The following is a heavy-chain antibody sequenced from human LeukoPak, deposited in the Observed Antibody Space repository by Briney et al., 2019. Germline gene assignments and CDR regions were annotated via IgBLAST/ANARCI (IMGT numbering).Heavy chain of an antibody. V-gene: IGHV3-66*01. Sequence: GGSLRLSCAASGFTVSSNYMTWVRQAPGKGLEWVSIIYSGGSTYYADSVKGRFAISRDNSKNTLYLQMNSLRAEDTAVFYCARDLTGDAYFDYWGQGTLVTVSS. CDR1: GFTVSSNY. CDR3: ARDLTGDAYFDY. J-gene: IGHJ4*02. CDR2: IYSGGST. D-gene: IGHD7-27*01.